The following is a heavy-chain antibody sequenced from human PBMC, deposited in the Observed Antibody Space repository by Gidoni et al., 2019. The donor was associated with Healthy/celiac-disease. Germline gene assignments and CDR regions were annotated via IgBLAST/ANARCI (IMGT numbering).Heavy chain of an antibody. CDR1: GCTCSSYS. CDR3: ARILDGYNSYYFDY. D-gene: IGHD5-12*01. Sequence: EVQLVESGGGLVQPGGSLRLSCAASGCTCSSYSMNWVRQAPGKGLEGFSYISSSSSTIYYADSVKGRFTISRDNAKNSLYLQMNSLRDEDTAVYYCARILDGYNSYYFDYWGQGTLVTVSS. CDR2: ISSSSSTI. V-gene: IGHV3-48*02. J-gene: IGHJ4*02.